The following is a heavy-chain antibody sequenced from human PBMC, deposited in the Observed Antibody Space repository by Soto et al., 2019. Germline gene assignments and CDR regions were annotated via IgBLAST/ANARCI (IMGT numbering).Heavy chain of an antibody. CDR3: ETESSSSCHDY. CDR1: GYTFTSYG. J-gene: IGHJ4*01. CDR2: ISAYNGNT. Sequence: QVQLVQSGAEVKKPGASVKVSCKASGYTFTSYGITWVRQAPGQGLEWMGWISAYNGNTNYAQKLQGRVTMTTDTATSTDYMELRSLRADDTAVYYCETESSSSCHDYWGQGTQVTVTS. V-gene: IGHV1-18*01. D-gene: IGHD6-13*01.